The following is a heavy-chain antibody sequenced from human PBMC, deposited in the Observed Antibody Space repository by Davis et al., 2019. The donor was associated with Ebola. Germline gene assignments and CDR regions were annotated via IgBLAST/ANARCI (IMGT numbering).Heavy chain of an antibody. CDR1: GGSISSSNW. D-gene: IGHD2-2*01. CDR3: ARDLLRVVVPAAPGDQQQYYYYYGMDV. J-gene: IGHJ6*02. V-gene: IGHV4-4*02. CDR2: INHSGST. Sequence: MPSETLSLTCAVSGGSISSSNWWSWIRQPPGKGLEWIGEINHSGSTNYNPSLKSRVTISVDTSKNQFSLKLSSVTAADTAVYYCARDLLRVVVPAAPGDQQQYYYYYGMDVWGQGTTVTVSS.